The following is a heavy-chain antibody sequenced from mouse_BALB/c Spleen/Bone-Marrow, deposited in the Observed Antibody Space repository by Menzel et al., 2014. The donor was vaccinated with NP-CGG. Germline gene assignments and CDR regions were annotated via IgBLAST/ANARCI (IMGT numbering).Heavy chain of an antibody. V-gene: IGHV1-63*02. J-gene: IGHJ4*01. CDR3: AIHGEAMDY. Sequence: VQLQQSGAALVRPGTSVKMSCKAAGYTFTNYWIGWVKRRPGHGLEWIGDIYPGAVYTNYNEKFKGKATLTADTSSSTAYMQLSSLTSEDSAIYYCAIHGEAMDYWGQGTSVTVSS. CDR1: GYTFTNYW. CDR2: IYPGAVYT.